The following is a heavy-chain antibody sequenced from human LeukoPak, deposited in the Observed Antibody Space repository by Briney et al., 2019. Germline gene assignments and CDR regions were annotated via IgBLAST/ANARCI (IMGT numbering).Heavy chain of an antibody. CDR3: ARVEGSCSSTSCYALP. Sequence: GGSLRLSCAASGFTFSSYSMNWVRQAPGKGLEWVSYISSSSTIYYADSVKGRFTISRDNAKNSLYLQMNSLRDEDTAVYYCARVEGSCSSTSCYALPWGQGTLVTVSS. D-gene: IGHD2-2*01. CDR1: GFTFSSYS. V-gene: IGHV3-48*02. CDR2: ISSSSTI. J-gene: IGHJ5*02.